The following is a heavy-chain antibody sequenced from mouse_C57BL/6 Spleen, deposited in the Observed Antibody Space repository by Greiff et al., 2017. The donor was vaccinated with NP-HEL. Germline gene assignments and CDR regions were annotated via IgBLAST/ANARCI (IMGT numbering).Heavy chain of an antibody. D-gene: IGHD1-1*01. CDR2: IDPSDSYT. V-gene: IGHV1-50*01. CDR1: GYTFTSYW. CDR3: ATTVEGY. Sequence: VQLQESGAELVKPGASVKLSCKASGYTFTSYWMQWVKQRPGQGLEWIGEIDPSDSYTNYNQKFKGKATLTVDTSSSTAYMQLSSLTSEDSAVYYCATTVEGYWGQSTTLTVSS. J-gene: IGHJ2*01.